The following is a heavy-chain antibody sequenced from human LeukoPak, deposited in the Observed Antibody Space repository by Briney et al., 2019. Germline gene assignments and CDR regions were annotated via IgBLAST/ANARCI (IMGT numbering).Heavy chain of an antibody. CDR2: IIPIFGTA. Sequence: GASVKVSCKASGGTFSSYAISWVRQAPGQGLEWMGGIIPIFGTANYAQKFQGRVTITADESTSTASMELSSLRSEDTAMYYCASDSLVPAGAYFDYWGQGTLVTVSS. J-gene: IGHJ4*02. CDR1: GGTFSSYA. CDR3: ASDSLVPAGAYFDY. D-gene: IGHD2-2*01. V-gene: IGHV1-69*13.